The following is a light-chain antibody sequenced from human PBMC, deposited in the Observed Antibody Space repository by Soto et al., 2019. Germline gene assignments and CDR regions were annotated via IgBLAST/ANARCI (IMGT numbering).Light chain of an antibody. Sequence: QSVLTQPASVTGTPGQSITISRTTSNIDVDAYKYISWYRQHPGEAPKINIYEVSNRPSGISNRFSGSKSGNTGSLTIAGLQTEDEEEYFGSTYTDKTYFLGSGTKVTVL. CDR1: NIDVDAYKY. CDR3: STYTDKTYF. V-gene: IGLV2-14*01. J-gene: IGLJ1*01. CDR2: EVS.